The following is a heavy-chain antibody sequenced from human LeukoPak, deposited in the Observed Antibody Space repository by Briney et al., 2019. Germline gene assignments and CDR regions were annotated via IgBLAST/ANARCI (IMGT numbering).Heavy chain of an antibody. J-gene: IGHJ4*02. D-gene: IGHD3-9*01. CDR1: GFTFSSYG. Sequence: GGSLRLSCAASGFTFSSYGMSWVRQAPGKGLEWVSAISGSGGSTYYADSVKGRFTISRDNSKNTLYLQMNSLRAEDTAVYYCALGYFDWFPPYYFDYWGQGTLVTVSS. CDR2: ISGSGGST. CDR3: ALGYFDWFPPYYFDY. V-gene: IGHV3-23*01.